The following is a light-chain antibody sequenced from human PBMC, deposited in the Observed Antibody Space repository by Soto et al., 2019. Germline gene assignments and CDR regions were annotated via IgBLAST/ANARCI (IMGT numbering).Light chain of an antibody. CDR1: NIGSKS. Sequence: SYELTQPPSVSVAPGKTARITCGGNNIGSKSVHWYQQKPGQAPVLVIYSDSDRPSGIPERFSGSNSGNTATLTIGRVEAGDEADYYCQVWDSSSDQAVFGGGTQLTVL. CDR2: SDS. CDR3: QVWDSSSDQAV. V-gene: IGLV3-21*04. J-gene: IGLJ7*01.